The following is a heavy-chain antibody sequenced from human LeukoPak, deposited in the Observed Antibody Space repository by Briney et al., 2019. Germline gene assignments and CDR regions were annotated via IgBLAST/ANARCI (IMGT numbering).Heavy chain of an antibody. V-gene: IGHV1-2*02. J-gene: IGHJ4*02. CDR2: INPNSGGT. CDR1: GGTFSSYA. CDR3: ARSYDFWSGYPNY. Sequence: ASVKVSCKASGGTFSSYAISWVRQAPGQGLEWMGWINPNSGGTNYAQKFQGRVTMTRDTSISTAYMELSRLRSDDTAVYYCARSYDFWSGYPNYWGQGTLVTVSS. D-gene: IGHD3-3*01.